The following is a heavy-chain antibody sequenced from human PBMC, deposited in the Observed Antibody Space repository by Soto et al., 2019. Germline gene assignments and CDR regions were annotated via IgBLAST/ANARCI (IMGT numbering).Heavy chain of an antibody. Sequence: QVQLQESGPGLLKPSEPLSLTCTVSGGPISNYYWRWIRHPAGKGPEWIGRIYTSGSTTYNPSLKGRASMSVDTSKNQLSLKVTSVTAADTAVYFCAGDQGYYYSGTDVWCQGTTVTVSS. V-gene: IGHV4-4*07. CDR1: GGPISNYY. J-gene: IGHJ6*02. CDR3: AGDQGYYYSGTDV. CDR2: IYTSGST.